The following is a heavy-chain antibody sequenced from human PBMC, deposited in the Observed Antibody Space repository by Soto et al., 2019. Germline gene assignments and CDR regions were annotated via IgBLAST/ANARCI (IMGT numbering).Heavy chain of an antibody. CDR2: IIPILGIA. J-gene: IGHJ6*03. CDR3: ARGYCSGGSCYPRGGYYYYYMDV. V-gene: IGHV1-69*02. Sequence: SVKVSCKASGGTFSSYTISWVRQAPGQGLEWMGRIIPILGIANYAQKFQGRVTITADKSTSTAYMELSSLRSEDTAVYYCARGYCSGGSCYPRGGYYYYYMDVWGKGTTVTVSS. D-gene: IGHD2-15*01. CDR1: GGTFSSYT.